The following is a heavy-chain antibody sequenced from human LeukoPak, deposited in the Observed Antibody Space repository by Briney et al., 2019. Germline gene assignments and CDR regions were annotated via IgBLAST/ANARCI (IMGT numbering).Heavy chain of an antibody. Sequence: ASVKVSCKASGYTFTSYYMHWVRQAPGQGLEWMGIINPSGGSTSYAQRFQGGVTMTRDTSTSTVYVELSSLRSEDTAVYYCAVDGATGSVGYYYGMDVWGQGTTVTVSS. CDR2: INPSGGST. CDR1: GYTFTSYY. V-gene: IGHV1-46*01. J-gene: IGHJ6*02. CDR3: AVDGATGSVGYYYGMDV. D-gene: IGHD1-26*01.